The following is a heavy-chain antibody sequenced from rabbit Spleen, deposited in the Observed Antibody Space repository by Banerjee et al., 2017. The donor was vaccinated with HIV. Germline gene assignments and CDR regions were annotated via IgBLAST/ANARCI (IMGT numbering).Heavy chain of an antibody. CDR3: ARDLTGIIGWNFYL. CDR2: IYAGSSGST. Sequence: QEQLEESGGDLVKPEGSLTLTCTASGFSFSSSYWICWVRQAPGKGLEWIACIYAGSSGSTYYASWAKGRFTISKTSSTTVTLQVTSLTAADTATYFCARDLTGIIGWNFYLWGPGTLVTVS. J-gene: IGHJ6*01. V-gene: IGHV1S45*01. CDR1: GFSFSSSYW. D-gene: IGHD1-1*01.